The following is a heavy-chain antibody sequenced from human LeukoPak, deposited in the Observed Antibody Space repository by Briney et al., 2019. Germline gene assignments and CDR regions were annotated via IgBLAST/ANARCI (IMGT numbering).Heavy chain of an antibody. CDR2: ISSSGSNT. CDR3: AMMSSSGSWSDH. V-gene: IGHV3-23*01. D-gene: IGHD6-13*01. CDR1: GFTFRSQG. Sequence: GGSLRLSCAASGFTFRSQGTNWVRQAPGKGLEWVSGISSSGSNTYYADSVRGRFTIPRDNSKNTLYLQMNSLRAEDTAVYYCAMMSSSGSWSDHWGQGTLVTVSS. J-gene: IGHJ5*02.